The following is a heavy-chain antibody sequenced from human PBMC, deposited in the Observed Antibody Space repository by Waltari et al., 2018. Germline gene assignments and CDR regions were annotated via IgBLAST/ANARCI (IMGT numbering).Heavy chain of an antibody. CDR1: GGSISSSSYY. CDR3: AVGYCSSTSCLGGSWYFDL. J-gene: IGHJ2*01. V-gene: IGHV4-39*07. CDR2: IDYSGST. D-gene: IGHD2-2*01. Sequence: QLQLQESGPGLVKPSETLSLTCTVSGGSISSSSYYWGWIRQPPGKGLEWIGSIDYSGSTDDNPSLKRRVTISVDTSKNQFSLKLRSVTTADTAVYYCAVGYCSSTSCLGGSWYFDLWGRGTLVTVSS.